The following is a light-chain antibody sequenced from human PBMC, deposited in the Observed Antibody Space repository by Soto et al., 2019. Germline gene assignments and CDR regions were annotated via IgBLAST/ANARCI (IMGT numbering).Light chain of an antibody. CDR3: QQYGDPPRS. Sequence: IVLMQSPDTLSLSPGERATLASRASRSLSSDYLAWYQQKPGQAPRLLFYHASRRATGTPDRFSVSGSGTDFALTISRLEPGDFAVYYCQQYGDPPRSFGQGTKVDIK. J-gene: IGKJ1*01. CDR2: HAS. CDR1: RSLSSDY. V-gene: IGKV3-20*01.